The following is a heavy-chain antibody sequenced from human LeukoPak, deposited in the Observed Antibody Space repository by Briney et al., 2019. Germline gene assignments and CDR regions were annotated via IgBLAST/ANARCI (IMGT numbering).Heavy chain of an antibody. CDR1: GGSISSGGYS. Sequence: SQTLSLTCAVSGGSISSGGYSWSWIRQPPGKGLEWIGYIYHSGSTYYNPSLKSRVTISVDRSKSQFSLKLSSVTAADTAVYYCARGPSSSEWFDPWGQGTLVTVSS. V-gene: IGHV4-30-2*01. CDR2: IYHSGST. CDR3: ARGPSSSEWFDP. D-gene: IGHD6-6*01. J-gene: IGHJ5*02.